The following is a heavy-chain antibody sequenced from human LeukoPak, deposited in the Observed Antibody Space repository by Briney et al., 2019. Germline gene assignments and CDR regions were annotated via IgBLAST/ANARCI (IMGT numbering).Heavy chain of an antibody. D-gene: IGHD2-21*02. CDR2: ISHDGNNK. CDR3: AKDPSLRVTLPV. V-gene: IGHV3-30*18. Sequence: SLRLSCAASGFTFNNYGMHWVRPAPGKGLEWVALISHDGNNKYYADSVKGRFTTSRDDSKNTLYLQMNSLRAEDTAVYYCAKDPSLRVTLPVWGQGTLVTVSS. J-gene: IGHJ4*02. CDR1: GFTFNNYG.